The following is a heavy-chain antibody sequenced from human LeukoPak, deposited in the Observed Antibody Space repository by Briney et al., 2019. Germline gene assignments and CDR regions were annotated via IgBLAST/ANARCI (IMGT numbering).Heavy chain of an antibody. CDR3: ARAGYSGYDLGY. CDR2: IIPILGIA. J-gene: IGHJ4*02. D-gene: IGHD5-12*01. Sequence: LVKVSCKASGGTFSSYAISWVRQAPGQGLEWMGRIIPILGIANYAQKFQGRVTITADKSTSTAYMELSSLRSEDTAVYYCARAGYSGYDLGYWGQGTLVTVSS. CDR1: GGTFSSYA. V-gene: IGHV1-69*04.